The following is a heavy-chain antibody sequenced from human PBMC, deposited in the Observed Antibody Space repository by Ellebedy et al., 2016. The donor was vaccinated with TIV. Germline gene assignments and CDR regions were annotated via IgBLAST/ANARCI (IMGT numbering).Heavy chain of an antibody. V-gene: IGHV1-46*01. J-gene: IGHJ4*02. CDR2: INPTSGSS. Sequence: ASVKVSCKASGYTFTSYFLYWVRQPPGQGLEWMGIINPTSGSSNYAQKFQGRVTVTRDTSTSTVYMELSSLRSEDTAVYYCARGDTYYYDSSGYYYTYWGQGTLVTVSS. CDR3: ARGDTYYYDSSGYYYTY. CDR1: GYTFTSYF. D-gene: IGHD3-22*01.